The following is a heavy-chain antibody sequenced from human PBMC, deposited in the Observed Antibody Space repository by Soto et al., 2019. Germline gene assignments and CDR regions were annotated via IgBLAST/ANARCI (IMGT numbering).Heavy chain of an antibody. V-gene: IGHV4-59*08. J-gene: IGHJ4*02. CDR1: GGSISSYY. D-gene: IGHD5-12*01. CDR3: ARIYVDIVVPETIYFDY. Sequence: SETLSPTCTVSGGSISSYYWSWIRQPPGKGLEWIGYIYYSGSTNYNPSLKSRVTISVDTSKNQFSLKLSSVTAADTAVYYCARIYVDIVVPETIYFDYWGQGTLVTVSS. CDR2: IYYSGST.